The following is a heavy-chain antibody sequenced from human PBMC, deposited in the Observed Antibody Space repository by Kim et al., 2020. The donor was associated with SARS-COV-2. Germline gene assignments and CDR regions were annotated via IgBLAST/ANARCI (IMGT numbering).Heavy chain of an antibody. Sequence: SETLSLTCAVSGGPFSGYYWSWIRQPAGKGLEWIGEINHSGTSNSSPSLKSRVTISIDTSKNQFSLNLSSVTAADTAVYYCARVRGRATYYSYYYMDVWGKGAAVTVSS. CDR1: GGPFSGYY. CDR3: ARVRGRATYYSYYYMDV. CDR2: INHSGTS. V-gene: IGHV4-34*01. D-gene: IGHD3-10*01. J-gene: IGHJ6*03.